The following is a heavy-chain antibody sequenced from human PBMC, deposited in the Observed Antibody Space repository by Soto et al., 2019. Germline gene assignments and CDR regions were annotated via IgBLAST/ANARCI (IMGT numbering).Heavy chain of an antibody. CDR2: IYYSGST. Sequence: QLQLQESGPGLVKPSETLSLTCTVSGGSISSSSYYWAWIRRPPGKGLEWIGYIYYSGSTNSNPSRKSRVTISVDTSKNEFSLKLSSVTAADTAIYYCARHSNRPYSSSSPEAWFDPWGQGTLVTVSS. D-gene: IGHD6-13*01. CDR1: GGSISSSSYY. CDR3: ARHSNRPYSSSSPEAWFDP. J-gene: IGHJ5*02. V-gene: IGHV4-61*05.